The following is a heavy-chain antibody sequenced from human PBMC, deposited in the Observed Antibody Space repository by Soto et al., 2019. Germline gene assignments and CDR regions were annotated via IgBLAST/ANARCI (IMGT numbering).Heavy chain of an antibody. V-gene: IGHV4-59*01. CDR3: ARDRKPSEWLGLDY. CDR1: GGSISSYY. Sequence: SETLSLTCTVSGGSISSYYWSWIRQPPGKGLEWIGYIYHSGSNINYNPSLRSRVTISADTSRNQFSLRLSSVTAADTAIYYCARDRKPSEWLGLDYWSQGTLVTVSS. D-gene: IGHD6-19*01. J-gene: IGHJ4*02. CDR2: IYHSGSNI.